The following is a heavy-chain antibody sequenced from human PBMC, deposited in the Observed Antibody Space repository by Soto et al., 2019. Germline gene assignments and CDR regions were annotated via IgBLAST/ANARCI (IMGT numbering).Heavy chain of an antibody. J-gene: IGHJ6*02. V-gene: IGHV3-23*01. CDR2: ISGSGGST. CDR3: AKLTARDYYYGMDV. Sequence: PGVSLRHPGAASGFTFSSYAMSWVRQAPGKGLEWVSAISGSGGSTYYADSVKGRFTISRDNSKNTLYLQMNSLRAEDTAVYYCAKLTARDYYYGMDVWGQGTTVTVSS. CDR1: GFTFSSYA. D-gene: IGHD5-18*01.